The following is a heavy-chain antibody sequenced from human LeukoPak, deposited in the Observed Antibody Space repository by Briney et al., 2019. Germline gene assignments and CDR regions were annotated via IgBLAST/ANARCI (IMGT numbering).Heavy chain of an antibody. Sequence: SETLSLTCAVYGGSFSGYYWSWIRQPPGKGLEWIGEINHSGSTNYNPSLKSRVTISEDTSKNQFFLKMRPVTAADTAGYYWARGQRGGSYYLDRRLQPFDYWGQGTLVTVSS. V-gene: IGHV4-34*01. CDR1: GGSFSGYY. CDR3: ARGQRGGSYYLDRRLQPFDY. J-gene: IGHJ4*02. D-gene: IGHD1-26*01. CDR2: INHSGST.